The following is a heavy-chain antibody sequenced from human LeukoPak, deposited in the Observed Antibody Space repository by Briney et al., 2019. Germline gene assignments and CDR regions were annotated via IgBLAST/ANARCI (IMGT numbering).Heavy chain of an antibody. CDR3: TRDTVWAYCSSWYSPYYYYGMDV. V-gene: IGHV3-49*04. D-gene: IGHD6-13*01. CDR1: GFTFGDYA. CDR2: IRSKAYGGTT. Sequence: PGGSLRLSCTASGFTFGDYAMSWVRQAPGKGLEWVGFIRSKAYGGTTEYAASVKGRFTISRDDSKSIAYLQMNSLKTEDTAVYYCTRDTVWAYCSSWYSPYYYYGMDVWGQGTTVTVSS. J-gene: IGHJ6*02.